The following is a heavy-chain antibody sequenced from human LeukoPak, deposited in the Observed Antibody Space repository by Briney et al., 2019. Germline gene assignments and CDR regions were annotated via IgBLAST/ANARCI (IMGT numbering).Heavy chain of an antibody. CDR3: ASLYSSPVDY. V-gene: IGHV4-4*07. Sequence: PPETLSLTCTVSGGSISSYYWSWIRQPAGKGLEWIGRIFASGSTNYNPFFKSRVTMSVDTSKNQFSLKLRSVIAADTAVYYCASLYSSPVDYWGQGTLVTVSS. D-gene: IGHD3-22*01. CDR1: GGSISSYY. CDR2: IFASGST. J-gene: IGHJ4*02.